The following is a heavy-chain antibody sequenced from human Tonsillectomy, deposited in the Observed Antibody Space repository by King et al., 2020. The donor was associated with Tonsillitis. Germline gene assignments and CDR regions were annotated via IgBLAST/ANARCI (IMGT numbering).Heavy chain of an antibody. CDR1: GVSISSGNYY. Sequence: MPLQESGPGLVKPSQTLSLTCTVTGVSISSGNYYWSWIRQPAGKGLEWIGRIYTSGSTNYNPSLKSRVTMSLDTSKTQFSLNLSSVTAADTAVYYCARGYSAYRGGFDYWGQGTLVTVSS. CDR2: IYTSGST. CDR3: ARGYSAYRGGFDY. V-gene: IGHV4-61*02. D-gene: IGHD5-12*01. J-gene: IGHJ4*02.